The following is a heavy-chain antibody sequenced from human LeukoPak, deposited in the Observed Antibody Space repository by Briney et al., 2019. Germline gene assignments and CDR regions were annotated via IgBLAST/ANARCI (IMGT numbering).Heavy chain of an antibody. V-gene: IGHV3-53*04. CDR1: GLTVSSNS. Sequence: PGGPLTLFCRVCGLTVSSNSMSWGRPAPGKGLEGVSCIYSGGKTHHSDSVKGPFTISRHNSKNTLYLQMNTLRAQDTAVYYCARRAGDYSHPYDYWGQGTLVTVSS. D-gene: IGHD3-22*01. CDR3: ARRAGDYSHPYDY. CDR2: IYSGGKT. J-gene: IGHJ4*02.